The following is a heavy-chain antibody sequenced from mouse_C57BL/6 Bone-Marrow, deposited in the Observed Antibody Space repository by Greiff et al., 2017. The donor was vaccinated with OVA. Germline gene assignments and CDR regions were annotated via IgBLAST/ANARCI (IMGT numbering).Heavy chain of an antibody. CDR1: GYAFTNYL. J-gene: IGHJ4*01. V-gene: IGHV1-54*01. CDR2: INPGSGGT. CDR3: ARGGSGTYAMDY. Sequence: QVQLKESGAELVRPGTSVKVSCKASGYAFTNYLIEWVKQRPGQGLEWIGVINPGSGGTNYNEKFKGKATLTADKSSSTAYMQLSSLTSEDSAVYFCARGGSGTYAMDYWGQGTSVTVSS. D-gene: IGHD3-2*02.